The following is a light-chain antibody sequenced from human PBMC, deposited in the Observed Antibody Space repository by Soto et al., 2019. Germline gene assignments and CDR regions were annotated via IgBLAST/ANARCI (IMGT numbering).Light chain of an antibody. J-gene: IGKJ4*01. CDR3: QQGYSTPLT. CDR2: SAS. V-gene: IGKV1-39*01. CDR1: HSIGTF. Sequence: DIQMTQSPPSLSASVGDRITITFWASHSIGTFLKWYQQKPGKAPKLLIYSASSLQSGVPSRFSGSGSWTDFTLTVSSLQPRDFATYFCQQGYSTPLTFGGGTMVEIK.